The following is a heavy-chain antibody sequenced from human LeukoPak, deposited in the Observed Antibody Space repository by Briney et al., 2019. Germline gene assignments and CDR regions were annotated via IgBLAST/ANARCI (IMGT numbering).Heavy chain of an antibody. CDR1: GFTFTTYA. D-gene: IGHD6-13*01. CDR2: ISNSGDST. V-gene: IGHV3-23*01. CDR3: ARDGARGAAAGTRGDY. Sequence: GGSLRLSCAASGFTFTTYAMSWVRQAPGRGLEWVSVISNSGDSTYYADSVEGRFTISRDNSKSTLFLQMSSLRAEDTAIYYCARDGARGAAAGTRGDYWGQGALVTVSS. J-gene: IGHJ4*02.